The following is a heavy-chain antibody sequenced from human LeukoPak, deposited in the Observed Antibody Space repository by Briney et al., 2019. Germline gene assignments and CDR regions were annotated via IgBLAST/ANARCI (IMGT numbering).Heavy chain of an antibody. Sequence: PGGSLRLSCTASGFTFSNYWITWVRQAPGKGLEWVAQINQDGSKEYYIDSVKARFSISRDNARNSLSLQMNSLRAEDTAVYYCVRDGGVSGYDLLDYWGQGTLVTVSS. J-gene: IGHJ4*02. CDR1: GFTFSNYW. D-gene: IGHD5-12*01. V-gene: IGHV3-7*01. CDR3: VRDGGVSGYDLLDY. CDR2: INQDGSKE.